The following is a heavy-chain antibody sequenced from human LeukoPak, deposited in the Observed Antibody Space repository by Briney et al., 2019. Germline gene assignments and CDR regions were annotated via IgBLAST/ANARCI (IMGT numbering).Heavy chain of an antibody. V-gene: IGHV1-2*06. Sequence: ASVTVSCKASGYTFTDYYMHWVRQAPGQGLEWMGRINPNSGGTNYAQKFQGRVNMTRDTSISTAYMELSRLRSDDTAVYYCARAWDSSGYYLIDYWGQGTLVTVSS. J-gene: IGHJ4*02. CDR3: ARAWDSSGYYLIDY. CDR2: INPNSGGT. CDR1: GYTFTDYY. D-gene: IGHD3-22*01.